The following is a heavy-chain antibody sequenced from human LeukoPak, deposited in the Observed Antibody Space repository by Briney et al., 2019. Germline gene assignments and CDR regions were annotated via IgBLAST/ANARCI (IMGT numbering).Heavy chain of an antibody. D-gene: IGHD3-22*01. Sequence: KTSETLSLTCAVSGGSISSGGYSWSWIRQPPGKGLEWIGYIYHSGSTYYNPSLKSRVTISVDRPKNQFSLKLSSVTAADTAVYYCARGDSSGYTFDYWGQGTLVTVSS. CDR2: IYHSGST. CDR3: ARGDSSGYTFDY. CDR1: GGSISSGGYS. V-gene: IGHV4-30-2*01. J-gene: IGHJ4*02.